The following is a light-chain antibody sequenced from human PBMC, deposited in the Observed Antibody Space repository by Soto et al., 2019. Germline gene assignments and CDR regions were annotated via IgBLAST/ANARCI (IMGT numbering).Light chain of an antibody. J-gene: IGKJ4*01. V-gene: IGKV1-5*01. CDR1: QSISSW. CDR3: QQRSNWPRGT. CDR2: DAS. Sequence: DIQMTQSPSTLSASVGDRVTITCRASQSISSWLAWYQQKPGKAPKLLIYDASSLESGVPSRFSGSGSGTEFTLTISSLEPEDFAVYYCQQRSNWPRGTFGGGTKVEIK.